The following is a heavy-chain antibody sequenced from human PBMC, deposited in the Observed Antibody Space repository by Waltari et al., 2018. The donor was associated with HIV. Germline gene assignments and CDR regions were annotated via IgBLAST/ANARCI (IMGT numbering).Heavy chain of an antibody. J-gene: IGHJ5*02. Sequence: GGQLVPRGGSLRLSCVASGFIVKDHYMTWVRQTPEKRLEWVSVIYAYGTTYYSYSVEGRFTISRDEYKNIIYLQMNHLRIEDTATYFCAWGVQYYTFSNVSSESDPWGQGTLVTVSS. CDR1: GFIVKDHY. V-gene: IGHV3-66*02. D-gene: IGHD3-10*01. CDR3: AWGVQYYTFSNVSSESDP. CDR2: IYAYGTT.